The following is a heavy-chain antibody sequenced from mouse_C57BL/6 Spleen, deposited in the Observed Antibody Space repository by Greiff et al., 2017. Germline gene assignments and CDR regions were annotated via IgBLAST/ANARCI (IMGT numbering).Heavy chain of an antibody. V-gene: IGHV1-80*01. CDR3: ARYYYGSSIYYFDY. J-gene: IGHJ2*01. Sequence: QVQLQQSGAELVKPGASVKISCKASGYAFSSYWMNWVKQRPGKGLEWIGQIYPGDGDTNYNGKFKGKATLTADKSSSTAYMQLSSLTSEDSAVYFCARYYYGSSIYYFDYWGQGTTLTVSS. CDR2: IYPGDGDT. CDR1: GYAFSSYW. D-gene: IGHD1-1*01.